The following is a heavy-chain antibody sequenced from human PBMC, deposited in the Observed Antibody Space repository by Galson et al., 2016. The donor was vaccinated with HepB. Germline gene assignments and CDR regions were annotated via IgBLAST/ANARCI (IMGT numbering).Heavy chain of an antibody. CDR1: GFTFSTYS. J-gene: IGHJ6*02. CDR2: ISSRGGRT. CDR3: AKGFRPYRSGWERLFEHSYHYYGMDV. Sequence: SLRLSCAVSGFTFSTYSMNWVRQAPGKGLEWVSSISSRGGRTYYTDSVKGRFTVSRDNSKNTLYVQMNTLRAEDTAVYYCAKGFRPYRSGWERLFEHSYHYYGMDVWGQGTTVTVSS. D-gene: IGHD6-19*01. V-gene: IGHV3-23*01.